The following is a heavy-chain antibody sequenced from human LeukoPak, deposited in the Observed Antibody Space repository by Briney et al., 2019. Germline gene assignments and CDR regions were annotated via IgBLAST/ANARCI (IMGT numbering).Heavy chain of an antibody. CDR1: GGSISSSNW. J-gene: IGHJ4*02. D-gene: IGHD3-10*01. V-gene: IGHV4-4*02. CDR3: ARRAGRFGELLMFFYFDY. Sequence: SETLSLTCAVSGGSISSSNWWSWVRQPPGKGLEWIGEIYHSGSTNYNPSLKSRVTISVDKSKNQFSLKPSSVTAADTAVYYCARRAGRFGELLMFFYFDYWGQGTLVTVSS. CDR2: IYHSGST.